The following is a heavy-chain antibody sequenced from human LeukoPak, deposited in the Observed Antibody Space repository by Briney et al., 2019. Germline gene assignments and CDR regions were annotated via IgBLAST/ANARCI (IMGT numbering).Heavy chain of an antibody. V-gene: IGHV3-30*18. J-gene: IGHJ4*02. CDR3: AKVEGERGSSPYYFDY. D-gene: IGHD6-13*01. Sequence: PGGSLRLSCAASGFTFSSYGMHWVRQAPGKGLEWVAVISYDGSNKCYADSVKGRFTISRDNSKNTLYLQMNSLRAEDKAVYYCAKVEGERGSSPYYFDYWGQGTLVTVSS. CDR1: GFTFSSYG. CDR2: ISYDGSNK.